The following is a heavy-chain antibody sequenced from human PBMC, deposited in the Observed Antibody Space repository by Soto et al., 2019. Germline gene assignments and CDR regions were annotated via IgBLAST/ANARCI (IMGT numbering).Heavy chain of an antibody. D-gene: IGHD2-15*01. CDR1: GFTFSGSA. Sequence: EVQLVESGGGLVQPGGSLKLSCAASGFTFSGSAVHWVRQASGKGLEWVGRIRNKANSYATAYAASLKGRFMISSDDSKNTAYLQMNSLKTEDTAVYYCTSHSPEDMIRKWGQGTLVTVSS. CDR2: IRNKANSYAT. CDR3: TSHSPEDMIRK. V-gene: IGHV3-73*02. J-gene: IGHJ4*02.